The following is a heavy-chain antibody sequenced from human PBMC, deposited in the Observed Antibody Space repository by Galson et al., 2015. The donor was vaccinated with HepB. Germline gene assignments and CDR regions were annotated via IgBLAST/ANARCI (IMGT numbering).Heavy chain of an antibody. CDR1: GYTFTSYG. V-gene: IGHV1-18*04. Sequence: SVKVSCKASGYTFTSYGISWVRQAPGQGLEWMGWISAYNGNTNYAQKLQGRVTMTTDTSTSTAYMELRSLRSDDTAVYYCARVPGHYYYDSSGYVDYWGQGTLVTVPS. J-gene: IGHJ4*02. CDR3: ARVPGHYYYDSSGYVDY. D-gene: IGHD3-22*01. CDR2: ISAYNGNT.